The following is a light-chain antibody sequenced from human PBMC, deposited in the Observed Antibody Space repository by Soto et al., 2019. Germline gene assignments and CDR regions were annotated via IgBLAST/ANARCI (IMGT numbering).Light chain of an antibody. CDR3: QQYIRWPLT. Sequence: EIVLPPSPGTLSLYPGERATLSCMASQRVDDSHLAWYQLRPGQAPRLLIYAASTRATGVSARFSGSGSGTEFTLTISSLQSEDFAVYYCQQYIRWPLTFGGGTKV. CDR1: QRVDDSH. J-gene: IGKJ4*01. CDR2: AAS. V-gene: IGKV3D-15*01.